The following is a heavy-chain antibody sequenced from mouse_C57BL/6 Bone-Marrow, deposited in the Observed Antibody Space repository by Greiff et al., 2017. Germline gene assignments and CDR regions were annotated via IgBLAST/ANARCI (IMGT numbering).Heavy chain of an antibody. D-gene: IGHD2-5*01. CDR3: RYNSSPY. CDR2: LDPDDGDT. V-gene: IGHV14-1*01. CDR1: GFNIKDYY. J-gene: IGHJ3*01. Sequence: VQLQQSGAELVRPGASVKLSCTASGFNIKDYYMNWVKQSPEQGLEWIGRLDPDDGDTDYAPKFQGKATMTADPSSNPASLQLSSLTSEDTAVYYCRYNSSPYWGQGTLVTVSA.